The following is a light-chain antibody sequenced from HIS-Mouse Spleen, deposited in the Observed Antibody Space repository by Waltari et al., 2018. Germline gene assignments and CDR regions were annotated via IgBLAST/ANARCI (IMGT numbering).Light chain of an antibody. Sequence: QSALTQPPSASGSPGPSVTLSCTGTSTAAGGSNYVSWYQQHPGKAPKLMIYEVSKRPSGVPDRFSGSKSGNTASLTVSGLQAEDEADYYCSSYAGSNNVVFGGGTKLTVL. J-gene: IGLJ2*01. CDR1: STAAGGSNY. V-gene: IGLV2-8*01. CDR3: SSYAGSNNVV. CDR2: EVS.